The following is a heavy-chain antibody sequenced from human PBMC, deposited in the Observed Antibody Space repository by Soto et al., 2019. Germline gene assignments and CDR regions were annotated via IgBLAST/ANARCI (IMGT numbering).Heavy chain of an antibody. D-gene: IGHD3-3*01. CDR3: ARGSDRCTIFGVVIKAFDI. CDR1: GGSFSGYY. CDR2: INHSGST. Sequence: QVQLQQWGAGLLKPSETLSLTCAVYGGSFSGYYWSWIRQPPGKGLEWIGEINHSGSTNYNPSLKSRVTISVDTSKNQFSLKLSSVTAADTAVYYCARGSDRCTIFGVVIKAFDIWGQGTMVTVSS. J-gene: IGHJ3*02. V-gene: IGHV4-34*01.